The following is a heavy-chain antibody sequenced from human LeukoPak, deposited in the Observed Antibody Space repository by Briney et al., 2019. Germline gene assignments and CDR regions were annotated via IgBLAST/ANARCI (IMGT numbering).Heavy chain of an antibody. Sequence: SGGSLRLSCAASGFTFSSYSMNWVRQAPGKGLEWVSSISSSSSYIYYADSVKGRFTTSRDNAKNSLYLQMNSLRAEDTAVYYCARTPSSTPRFDIWGQGTMVTVSS. CDR1: GFTFSSYS. CDR2: ISSSSSYI. V-gene: IGHV3-21*01. D-gene: IGHD2-2*01. CDR3: ARTPSSTPRFDI. J-gene: IGHJ3*02.